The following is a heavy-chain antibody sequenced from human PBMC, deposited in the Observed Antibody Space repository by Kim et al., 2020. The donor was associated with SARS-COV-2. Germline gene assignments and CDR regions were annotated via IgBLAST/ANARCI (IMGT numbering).Heavy chain of an antibody. CDR3: ARAFYYDILTAKDHPRGGYFDY. CDR1: GDSVSSNSAA. D-gene: IGHD3-9*01. Sequence: SQTLSLTCAISGDSVSSNSAAWNWIRQSPSRGLEWLGRTYYRSKWYNDYAVSVKSRITINPDTSKNQFSLQLNSVTPEDTAVYYCARAFYYDILTAKDHPRGGYFDYWGQGTLVTVSS. V-gene: IGHV6-1*01. CDR2: TYYRSKWYN. J-gene: IGHJ4*02.